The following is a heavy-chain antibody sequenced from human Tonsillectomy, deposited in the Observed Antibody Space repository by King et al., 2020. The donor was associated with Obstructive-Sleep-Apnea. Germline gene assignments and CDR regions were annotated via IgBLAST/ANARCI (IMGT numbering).Heavy chain of an antibody. J-gene: IGHJ4*02. CDR2: ISGSGGST. V-gene: IGHV3-23*04. Sequence: VQLVESGGGLVQPGGSLRLSCAASGFTFSSYAMSWVRQAPGKGLEWVSAISGSGGSTYYADSVKGRFTISKDNSKNTLYLQMNSLGAEEPAVTYGAKGRGGGAVVVAEWGFDYWGQGTLVTVSS. CDR1: GFTFSSYA. D-gene: IGHD2-15*01. CDR3: AKGRGGGAVVVAEWGFDY.